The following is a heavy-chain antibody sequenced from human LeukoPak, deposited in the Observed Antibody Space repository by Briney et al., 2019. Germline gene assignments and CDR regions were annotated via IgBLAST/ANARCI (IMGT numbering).Heavy chain of an antibody. CDR2: TNPNSGNT. V-gene: IGHV1-8*03. Sequence: ASVKVSCKASGYTFTSYDINWVRQATGQGLEWMGWTNPNSGNTGYAQKFQGRVTITRNTSISTAYMELSSLRSEDTAVYYCARSSSRVDAFDIWGQGTMVTASS. D-gene: IGHD6-13*01. CDR1: GYTFTSYD. J-gene: IGHJ3*02. CDR3: ARSSSRVDAFDI.